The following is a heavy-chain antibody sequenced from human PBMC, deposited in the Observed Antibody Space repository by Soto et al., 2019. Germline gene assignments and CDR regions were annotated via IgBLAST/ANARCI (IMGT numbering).Heavy chain of an antibody. Sequence: SETLSLTCAVYGGSFSGYYWSWIRQPPGKGLEWIGEINHSGSTNYNPSLKSRVTISVDTSKNQFSLKLSSVTAADTAVYYCARGTPRHRHFQYWGQGTLVTVSS. CDR2: INHSGST. V-gene: IGHV4-34*01. J-gene: IGHJ1*01. CDR3: ARGTPRHRHFQY. CDR1: GGSFSGYY.